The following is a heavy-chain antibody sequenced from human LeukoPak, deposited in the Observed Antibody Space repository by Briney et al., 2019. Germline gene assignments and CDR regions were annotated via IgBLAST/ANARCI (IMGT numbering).Heavy chain of an antibody. D-gene: IGHD5-24*01. V-gene: IGHV1-69*06. CDR1: GGTFSGYA. CDR2: IIPVFGTS. J-gene: IGHJ4*02. Sequence: ASVKVSCKASGGTFSGYAISWVRQAPGQGLEWMGGIIPVFGTSNYAQKFQGRVTITADKSTRTAYMELSSLKSEDTAVYYCASGDRLQFSTSINFDYWGQGTLVTVSS. CDR3: ASGDRLQFSTSINFDY.